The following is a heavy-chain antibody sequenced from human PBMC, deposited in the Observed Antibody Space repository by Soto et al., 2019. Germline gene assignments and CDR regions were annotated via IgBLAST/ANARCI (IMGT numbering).Heavy chain of an antibody. Sequence: QVQLEQSGAEVKKPGSSVKISCKASGGTLSDHGVSWLRQAPGQGLEWVGGTIPVFNTANYAPKCQGRGTIAADKSTNIAYMELGSLRSDDTAFYYCARGVYGSGNYYTGPSAFDIWGQGTLVIVSS. CDR3: ARGVYGSGNYYTGPSAFDI. D-gene: IGHD3-10*01. J-gene: IGHJ3*02. V-gene: IGHV1-69*06. CDR1: GGTLSDHG. CDR2: TIPVFNTA.